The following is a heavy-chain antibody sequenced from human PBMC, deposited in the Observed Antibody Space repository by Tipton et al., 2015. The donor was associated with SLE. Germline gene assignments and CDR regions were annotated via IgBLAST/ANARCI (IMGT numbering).Heavy chain of an antibody. CDR3: ASGSGWLNY. Sequence: TLSLTCTVSGGSISSHYWSWIRQPPGKGLEWIGYIYYSGSTYYNPSLKSRVTISVDTSKNQFSLKLSSVTAADTAVYYCASGSGWLNYWGQGTLVTVSS. D-gene: IGHD6-19*01. J-gene: IGHJ4*02. CDR2: IYYSGST. CDR1: GGSISSHY. V-gene: IGHV4-59*11.